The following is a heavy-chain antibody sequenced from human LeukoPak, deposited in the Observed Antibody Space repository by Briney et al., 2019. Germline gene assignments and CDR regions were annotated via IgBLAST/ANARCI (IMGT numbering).Heavy chain of an antibody. CDR2: IYHSGST. J-gene: IGHJ4*02. V-gene: IGHV4-38-2*01. CDR1: GYSISSGYY. D-gene: IGHD5-18*01. Sequence: NTSETLSLTCAVSGYSISSGYYWGWIRQPPGKGLEWIGSIYHSGSTVYSPSLKSRVTISVDTSKNQFSLRLNSVTAADTAVYYCVRNISLGRDTTMVTVFDYWGQGTLVTVSS. CDR3: VRNISLGRDTTMVTVFDY.